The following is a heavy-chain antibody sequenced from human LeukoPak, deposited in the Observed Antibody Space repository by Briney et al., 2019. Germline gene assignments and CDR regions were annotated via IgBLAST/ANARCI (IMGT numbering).Heavy chain of an antibody. D-gene: IGHD3-22*01. Sequence: SETLSLNCTVSGVSISNYYWTWIRQPPGKGLEWIGNIDYSGNTKYNPSLKSRVTISVDTSKNHFSLKLSSVTAADTAVYYCARWYYDSSGYRYFDYWGQGTLVIVSS. J-gene: IGHJ4*02. V-gene: IGHV4-59*12. CDR3: ARWYYDSSGYRYFDY. CDR1: GVSISNYY. CDR2: IDYSGNT.